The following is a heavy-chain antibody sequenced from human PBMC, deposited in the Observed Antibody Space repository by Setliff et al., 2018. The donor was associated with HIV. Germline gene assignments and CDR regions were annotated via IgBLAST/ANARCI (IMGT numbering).Heavy chain of an antibody. CDR1: GLPFYNYW. CDR2: IKQDGSDM. D-gene: IGHD6-13*01. Sequence: GASVKVSCVASGLPFYNYWMTWLRRAPGRGLEWVANIKQDGSDMHYIESVKGRFTIFRDNAKNSVFLQMNSLRAEDTGVYYCATQTGFYNSHWYDYWGQGTMVTVSS. CDR3: ATQTGFYNSHWYDY. J-gene: IGHJ4*02. V-gene: IGHV3-7*01.